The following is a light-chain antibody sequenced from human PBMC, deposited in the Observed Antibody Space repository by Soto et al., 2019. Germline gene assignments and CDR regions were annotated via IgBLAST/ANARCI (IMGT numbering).Light chain of an antibody. CDR1: QSVSGN. V-gene: IGKV3-15*01. J-gene: IGKJ1*01. CDR3: QQYNDWPRT. Sequence: EVVMTQSPGTLSVSPGERASLSCRASQSVSGNLAWYQQTPGQAPRLLIHGASTRATRIPARFSGSGSGTDFTLTISSLQSEDFAFYYCQQYNDWPRTFGQGTKVEIK. CDR2: GAS.